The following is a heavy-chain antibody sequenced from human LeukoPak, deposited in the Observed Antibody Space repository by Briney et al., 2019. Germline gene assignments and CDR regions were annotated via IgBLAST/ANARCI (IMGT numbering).Heavy chain of an antibody. CDR3: TRVSYADGGYFDY. CDR1: VFTFSSYY. D-gene: IGHD3-16*01. Sequence: GGSLRLSCAAPVFTFSSYYMNWVRQALGEGLERVSSISRSTNYTYYADSVKGRFTISRDNAKNSLYLQMNSLTAEDTAVYYCTRVSYADGGYFDYWGQGTLVTVSS. CDR2: ISRSTNYT. J-gene: IGHJ4*02. V-gene: IGHV3-21*01.